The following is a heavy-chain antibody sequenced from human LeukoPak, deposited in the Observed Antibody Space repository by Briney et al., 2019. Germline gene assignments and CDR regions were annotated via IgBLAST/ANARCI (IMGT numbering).Heavy chain of an antibody. CDR3: ARGIQYPHDAFDI. CDR2: IFPIFATA. D-gene: IGHD5-18*01. Sequence: SVKVSCKASGGTFSSYAISWVRQAPGQGLEWMGRIFPIFATANYAQRFQGRVTITADESTSTAYMELSSLRSEDTAVYYCARGIQYPHDAFDIWGQGTMVTVSS. J-gene: IGHJ3*02. CDR1: GGTFSSYA. V-gene: IGHV1-69*15.